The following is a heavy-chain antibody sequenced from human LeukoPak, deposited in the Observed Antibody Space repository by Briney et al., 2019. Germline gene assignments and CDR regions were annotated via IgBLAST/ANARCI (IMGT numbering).Heavy chain of an antibody. Sequence: ASVKVSCKASGYTFTSYGISWVRQAPGQGLEWMGWISAYNGNTNYAQKLQGRVTMTTDTSTSTAYMELRSLRSDDTAVYYCARDPKNWDYDSSGYYFPFGYWGQGTLVTVSS. CDR2: ISAYNGNT. CDR3: ARDPKNWDYDSSGYYFPFGY. V-gene: IGHV1-18*01. CDR1: GYTFTSYG. J-gene: IGHJ4*02. D-gene: IGHD3-22*01.